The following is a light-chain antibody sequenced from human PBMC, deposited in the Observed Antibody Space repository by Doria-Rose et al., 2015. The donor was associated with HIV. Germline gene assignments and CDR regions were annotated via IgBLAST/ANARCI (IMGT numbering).Light chain of an antibody. CDR3: VLYMGSGIWM. J-gene: IGLJ3*02. V-gene: IGLV8-61*01. CDR2: NTY. CDR1: SGPVTGAYY. Sequence: QTVVTQEPSSSVSLGGTVTLTCGLTSGPVTGAYYPSWHQQTPGQAPRTLIYNTYSLSSGVSGRFSGSILGNKAALTISGAQADDESDYYCVLYMGSGIWMFGGGTKLTVL.